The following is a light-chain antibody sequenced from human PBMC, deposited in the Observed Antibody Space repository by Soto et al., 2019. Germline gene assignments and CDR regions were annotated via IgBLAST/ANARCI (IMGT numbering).Light chain of an antibody. CDR1: SGDVGGHDW. CDR3: SSYTSSSTPYV. CDR2: EVS. Sequence: QSVLTQPPSASGSPGQSVTISCTGTSGDVGGHDWVSWYRVRPGEAPKLMIYEVSNRPSGVSNRFSGSKSGNTASLTISGLQAEDEADYYCSSYTSSSTPYVFGTGTKVTVL. J-gene: IGLJ1*01. V-gene: IGLV2-14*01.